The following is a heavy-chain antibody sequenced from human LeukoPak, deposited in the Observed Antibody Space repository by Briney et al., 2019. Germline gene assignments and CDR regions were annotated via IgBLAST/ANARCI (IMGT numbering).Heavy chain of an antibody. CDR3: ARFEWGENWFDP. D-gene: IGHD3-9*01. Sequence: SETLSLTCTVSGGSISSYYWNWIRRPPGKGLEWIGYIHHSGTTNYNPSLSSRVTMSLDTSKNQFSLKLRSVTAADTAVYYCARFEWGENWFDPWGQGTLVTVSS. CDR2: IHHSGTT. CDR1: GGSISSYY. V-gene: IGHV4-59*01. J-gene: IGHJ5*02.